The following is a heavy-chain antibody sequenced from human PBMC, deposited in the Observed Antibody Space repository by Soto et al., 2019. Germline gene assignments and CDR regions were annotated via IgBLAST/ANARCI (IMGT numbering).Heavy chain of an antibody. D-gene: IGHD3-3*01. CDR3: AKDVQPTYDFWSGSAYGMDV. CDR2: ISGSGGST. CDR1: GFTFNSYA. V-gene: IGHV3-23*01. J-gene: IGHJ6*02. Sequence: LRLSCAASGFTFNSYAMSWVRQAPGKGPEWVSAISGSGGSTYYADSVKGRFTISRDNSRNTLYLQMNSLRGEDTAVYYCAKDVQPTYDFWSGSAYGMDVWGQGTTVTVSS.